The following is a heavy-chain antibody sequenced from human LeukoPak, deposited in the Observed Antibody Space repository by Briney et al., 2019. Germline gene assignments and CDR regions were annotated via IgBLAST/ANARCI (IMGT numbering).Heavy chain of an antibody. Sequence: SETLSLTCTVSGGSISRGGYYWSWIRQHPGKGLEWIGYIYYSGSTYYNPSLKSRVTISVDTSKDQFSLKLSSVTAADTAVYYCARDYGSGSYSEYNRFDPWGQGTLVTVSS. CDR3: ARDYGSGSYSEYNRFDP. V-gene: IGHV4-31*03. D-gene: IGHD3-10*01. CDR2: IYYSGST. J-gene: IGHJ5*02. CDR1: GGSISRGGYY.